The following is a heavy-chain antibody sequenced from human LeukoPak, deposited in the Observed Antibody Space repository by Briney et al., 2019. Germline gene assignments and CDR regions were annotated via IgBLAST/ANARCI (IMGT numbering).Heavy chain of an antibody. CDR2: INPNSGGT. CDR1: GYTFTGYY. J-gene: IGHJ5*02. Sequence: ASVKVSCKASGYTFTGYYMHWVRQAPGQGLEWMGRINPNSGGTNYAQKFQGRVTMTRDTSISTAYMELSRLRSDDTAVYYCATATTYCRRGSCYVGSWFDPWGQGTLVTVSS. D-gene: IGHD2-15*01. V-gene: IGHV1-2*06. CDR3: ATATTYCRRGSCYVGSWFDP.